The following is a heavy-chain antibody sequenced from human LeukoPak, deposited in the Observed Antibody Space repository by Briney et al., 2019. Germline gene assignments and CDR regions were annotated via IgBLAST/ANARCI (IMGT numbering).Heavy chain of an antibody. Sequence: GGSLRLSCAASGFTFSTYGMHWVRQAPGKGLEWVAVTSYDGSDKYYADSVKGRFTISRDNSQNTLYLQMNSLRAEDTAVYYCVKGRTEWLNGASFDHWGQGTLVTVSS. D-gene: IGHD3-3*01. CDR2: TSYDGSDK. J-gene: IGHJ4*02. V-gene: IGHV3-30*18. CDR3: VKGRTEWLNGASFDH. CDR1: GFTFSTYG.